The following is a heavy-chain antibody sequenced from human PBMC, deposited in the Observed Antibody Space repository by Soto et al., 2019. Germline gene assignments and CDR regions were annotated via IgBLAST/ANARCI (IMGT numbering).Heavy chain of an antibody. Sequence: PGGSLRLSCAASGFTFSSYAMHWVRQAPGKGLEWAAVISYDGSNKYYADSVKGRFTISRDNSKNTLYLQMNSLRAEDTAVYYCARGDHYRSNYYYGMDVWGQGTTVTVSS. CDR1: GFTFSSYA. CDR2: ISYDGSNK. CDR3: ARGDHYRSNYYYGMDV. V-gene: IGHV3-30-3*01. D-gene: IGHD1-26*01. J-gene: IGHJ6*02.